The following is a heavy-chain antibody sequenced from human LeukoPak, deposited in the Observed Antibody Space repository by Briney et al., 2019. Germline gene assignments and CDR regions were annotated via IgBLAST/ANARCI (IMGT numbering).Heavy chain of an antibody. CDR1: GFTFSNYA. CDR3: AKYVCGGDCYDYFDC. D-gene: IGHD2-21*02. V-gene: IGHV3-23*01. Sequence: GGSLRLSCAASGFTFSNYAMSWVRQALGKGLEWVSGIRSSGHNTYYEDSVKGRFTISRDNSKNMLYLQMNSLRAEDTAVYYCAKYVCGGDCYDYFDCWGQGTLVTVSS. CDR2: IRSSGHNT. J-gene: IGHJ4*02.